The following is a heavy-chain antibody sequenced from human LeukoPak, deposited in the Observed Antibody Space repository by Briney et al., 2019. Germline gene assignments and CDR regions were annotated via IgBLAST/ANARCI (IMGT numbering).Heavy chain of an antibody. CDR3: ASSSAYDSSGYYFYYFDY. Sequence: SETLSLTCTVSGGSISSSSYYWGWIRQPPGKGLEWIGSIYYSGSTYYNPSLKSRVTISVDTSKNQFSLKLSSVTAADTAVYYCASSSAYDSSGYYFYYFDYWGQGTLVTVSS. CDR2: IYYSGST. J-gene: IGHJ4*02. D-gene: IGHD3-22*01. CDR1: GGSISSSSYY. V-gene: IGHV4-39*01.